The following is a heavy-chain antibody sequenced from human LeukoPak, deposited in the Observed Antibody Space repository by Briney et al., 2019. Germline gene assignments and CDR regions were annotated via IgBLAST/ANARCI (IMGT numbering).Heavy chain of an antibody. CDR1: GFTFSSYA. CDR3: AKDAPWDSSGYYYRSLGY. CDR2: ISGSGGST. V-gene: IGHV3-23*01. Sequence: GGSLRLSCAASGFTFSSYAMSWVRQAPGKGLEWVSAISGSGGSTYYADSVKGRFTISRDNSKNTLYLQMNSLRAEDTAVYYCAKDAPWDSSGYYYRSLGYWGQGTLVTVSS. J-gene: IGHJ4*02. D-gene: IGHD3-22*01.